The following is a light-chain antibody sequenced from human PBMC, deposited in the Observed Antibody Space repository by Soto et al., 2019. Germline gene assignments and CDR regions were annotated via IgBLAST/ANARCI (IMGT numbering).Light chain of an antibody. V-gene: IGLV2-8*01. Sequence: QSVLTQPPSASGSPGQSVNISCTGTSSDVGGHDYVYWYQQYPGKAPKLILYEVSKSTSGVPDRCSGSKSVNTASLPVSGIQAEDEAAYYCSAYAGGTNLVFGGGTKLTVL. J-gene: IGLJ2*01. CDR2: EVS. CDR1: SSDVGGHDY. CDR3: SAYAGGTNLV.